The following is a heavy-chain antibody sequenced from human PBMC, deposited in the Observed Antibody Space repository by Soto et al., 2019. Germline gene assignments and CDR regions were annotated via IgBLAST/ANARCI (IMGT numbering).Heavy chain of an antibody. CDR1: GFTFSSYA. J-gene: IGHJ5*01. D-gene: IGHD4-17*01. CDR3: AKDTRYADYVRWFDS. CDR2: ITVSGGRT. Sequence: GGSLRLSCTASGFTFSSYAMTWVRQAPGRGLEGVSGITVSGGRTYYADSVKGRFTISRDNSKSTLYLQMNSLGAEDTAVYYCAKDTRYADYVRWFDSWGQGTLVTVSS. V-gene: IGHV3-23*01.